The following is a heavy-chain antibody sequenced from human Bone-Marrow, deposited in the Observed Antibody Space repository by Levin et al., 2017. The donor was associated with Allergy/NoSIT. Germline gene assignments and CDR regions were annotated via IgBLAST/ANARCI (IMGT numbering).Heavy chain of an antibody. CDR3: VRGRPNDDTSGYSYYFDL. CDR2: ITSSSSYI. Sequence: GGSLRLSCAASGFTFSDHTMIWVRQAPGKGLEWVSSITSSSSYIFNADSVKGRFTISRDNAKNSLYLQMNSLRVEDTSCYYCVRGRPNDDTSGYSYYFDLWGRGTLVAVSS. CDR1: GFTFSDHT. J-gene: IGHJ4*02. D-gene: IGHD3-22*01. V-gene: IGHV3-21*01.